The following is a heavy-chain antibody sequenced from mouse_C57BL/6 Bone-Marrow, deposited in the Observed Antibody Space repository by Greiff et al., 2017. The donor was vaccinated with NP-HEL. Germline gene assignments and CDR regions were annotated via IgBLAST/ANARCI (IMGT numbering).Heavy chain of an antibody. Sequence: VQLQQSGAELARPGASVKLSCKASGYTFTSYGISWVKQRTGQGLEWIGEIYPRSGNTYYNEKFKGKATLTADKSTSTAYMDLRSLTSEDSAVYFCARCWAWYFDVWGTGTTVTVSS. CDR3: ARCWAWYFDV. V-gene: IGHV1-81*01. CDR1: GYTFTSYG. CDR2: IYPRSGNT. J-gene: IGHJ1*03. D-gene: IGHD3-1*01.